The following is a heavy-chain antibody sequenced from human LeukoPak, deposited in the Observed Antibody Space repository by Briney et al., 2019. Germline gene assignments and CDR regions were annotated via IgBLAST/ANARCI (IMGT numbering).Heavy chain of an antibody. Sequence: GGSLRLSCAASGFTFSSYWMHWVRQAPGKGLVWVSRINSDGSSTSYADSVKGQFTISRDNAKNTLYLQMNSLRAEDTAVYYCARGAVGYCSGGSCSRWFDPWGQGTLVTVSS. CDR2: INSDGSST. J-gene: IGHJ5*02. V-gene: IGHV3-74*01. CDR1: GFTFSSYW. D-gene: IGHD2-15*01. CDR3: ARGAVGYCSGGSCSRWFDP.